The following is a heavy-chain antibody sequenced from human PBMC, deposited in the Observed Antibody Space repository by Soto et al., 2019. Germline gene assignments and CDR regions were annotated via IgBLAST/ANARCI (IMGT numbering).Heavy chain of an antibody. CDR1: GGTFSNYV. CDR3: ARTIPPYDILTGYYDV. CDR2: IIPIFGTT. J-gene: IGHJ6*02. D-gene: IGHD3-9*01. Sequence: SVKVSCKASGGTFSNYVFNWVRQAPGQGLEWMGGIIPIFGTTNYAQKFQGRVTFTADESSSTAYMDLSSLRSEDTAMYYCARTIPPYDILTGYYDVWGQGTPVTVSS. V-gene: IGHV1-69*13.